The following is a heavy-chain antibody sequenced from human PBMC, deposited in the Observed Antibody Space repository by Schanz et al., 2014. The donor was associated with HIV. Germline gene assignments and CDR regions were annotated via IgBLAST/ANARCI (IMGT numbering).Heavy chain of an antibody. Sequence: VQLLESGGGLVQPWGSLRLSCAASGFTFSSYAMHWVRQAPGKGLEWVAVISHDGTNKYYGDSVKGRFTLSRDNSNYTVYLQMNSLRGEDTAVYYCAKDEGGGYYYYGLDVWGQGTTVTVSS. V-gene: IGHV3-30-3*01. CDR1: GFTFSSYA. J-gene: IGHJ6*02. CDR3: AKDEGGGYYYYGLDV. D-gene: IGHD3-16*01. CDR2: ISHDGTNK.